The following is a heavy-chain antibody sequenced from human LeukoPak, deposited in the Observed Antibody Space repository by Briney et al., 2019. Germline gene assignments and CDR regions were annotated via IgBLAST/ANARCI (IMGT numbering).Heavy chain of an antibody. CDR1: AGSISSYY. CDR2: IYFSGST. CDR3: AEYRKDY. J-gene: IGHJ4*02. V-gene: IGHV4-59*12. Sequence: SETLSLTCTVSAGSISSYYWSWIRQPPGKGLEWIGYIYFSGSTNYNPSLESRVTISVDKSKNQFSLKLSSVTAADTAVYYCAEYRKDYWGQGTLVTVSS. D-gene: IGHD6-6*01.